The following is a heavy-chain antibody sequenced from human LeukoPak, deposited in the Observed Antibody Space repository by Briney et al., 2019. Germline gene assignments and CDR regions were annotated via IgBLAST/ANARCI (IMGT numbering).Heavy chain of an antibody. CDR2: INPNSGGT. J-gene: IGHJ4*02. Sequence: ASVKVSCKASGYTFTGYYMHWVRQAPGQGLEWMGRINPNSGGTNYAQKFQGRVTMARDTSISTAYMELSRLRSDDTAVYYCARTMVRGDSDYWGQGSLVTVSS. CDR3: ARTMVRGDSDY. D-gene: IGHD3-10*01. V-gene: IGHV1-2*06. CDR1: GYTFTGYY.